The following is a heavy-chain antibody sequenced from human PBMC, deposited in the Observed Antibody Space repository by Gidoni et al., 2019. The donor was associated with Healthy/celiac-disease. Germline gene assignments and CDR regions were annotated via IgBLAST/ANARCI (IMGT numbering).Heavy chain of an antibody. J-gene: IGHJ6*02. CDR3: ARDHAINYYDSKGGSYYYGMDV. Sequence: QVQLVESGGGVVQPGRSLRLSCAASGFTFSSYGMHWVRQAPGKGLEWVAVIWYDGSNQYYADSVKGRFTISRDNSKNTLYLQMNSLRAEDTAVYYCARDHAINYYDSKGGSYYYGMDVWGQGTTVTVSS. D-gene: IGHD3-22*01. CDR1: GFTFSSYG. V-gene: IGHV3-33*01. CDR2: IWYDGSNQ.